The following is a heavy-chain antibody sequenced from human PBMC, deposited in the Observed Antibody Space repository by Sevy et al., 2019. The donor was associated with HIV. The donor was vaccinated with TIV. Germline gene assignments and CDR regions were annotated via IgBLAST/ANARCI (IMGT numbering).Heavy chain of an antibody. D-gene: IGHD4-4*01. CDR1: GGSISSGGYY. V-gene: IGHV4-31*03. CDR2: IYYSGST. J-gene: IGHJ4*02. Sequence: SETLSLTCTVSGGSISSGGYYWSWIRQHPGKGLEWIGYIYYSGSTYYNPSLKSRVTISVDTSKNQFSRKLSSVTAADTAVYYCARGSTTVTTYLFDYWGQGTLVTVSS. CDR3: ARGSTTVTTYLFDY.